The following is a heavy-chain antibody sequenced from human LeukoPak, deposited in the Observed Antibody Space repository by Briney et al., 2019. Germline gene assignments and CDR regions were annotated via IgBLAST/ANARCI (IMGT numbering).Heavy chain of an antibody. J-gene: IGHJ5*01. V-gene: IGHV1-8*01. D-gene: IGHD1-26*01. CDR1: GYTFTTYY. CDR2: MNPNSGST. CDR3: ARGERGGSYVDS. Sequence: SLKVSCKASGYTFTTYYITWLRHASGQGLEWMGWMNPNSGSTGYAQRFQGRVTMTSDTSISTAYMELSSLRSEDTAVYYCARGERGGSYVDSWGQGTLVTVSS.